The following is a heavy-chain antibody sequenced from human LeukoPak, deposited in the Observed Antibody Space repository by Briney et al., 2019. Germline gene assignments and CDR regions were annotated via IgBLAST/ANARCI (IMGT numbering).Heavy chain of an antibody. J-gene: IGHJ5*01. CDR1: GGSFSGYY. CDR2: IYYNGNT. CDR3: ARHYGSGTYPLDS. D-gene: IGHD3-10*01. V-gene: IGHV4-59*08. Sequence: SETLSLTCAVYGGSFSGYYWSWIRQPPGKRLEYIGYIYYNGNTNYNPSLKSRVTMSVDTSKNQLSLKLSSVTAADTAVYYCARHYGSGTYPLDSWGQGILVTVSS.